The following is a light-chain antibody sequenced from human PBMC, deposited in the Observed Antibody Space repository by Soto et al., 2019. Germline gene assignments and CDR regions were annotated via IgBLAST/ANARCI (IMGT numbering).Light chain of an antibody. CDR1: QSINNF. Sequence: DIQMTQSPSTLSASIGDRVTITCRASQSINNFLAWYQQKPGKAPKLLIYKASSLASGVPSRFSGSGSGTEFTLTISSLQPDDFAIYHCQQYNSYSLTFGGGTKVEIK. CDR3: QQYNSYSLT. CDR2: KAS. V-gene: IGKV1-5*03. J-gene: IGKJ4*01.